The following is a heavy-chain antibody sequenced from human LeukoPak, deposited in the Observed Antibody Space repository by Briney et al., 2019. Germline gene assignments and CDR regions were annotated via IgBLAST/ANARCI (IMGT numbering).Heavy chain of an antibody. J-gene: IGHJ3*02. CDR3: ARVRLGVGDAFDI. CDR2: SYYSGST. V-gene: IGHV4-59*01. D-gene: IGHD3-10*01. CDR1: SGSISGYY. Sequence: SETLSLTCTVSSGSISGYYWSWIRQPPGKELEWIGYSYYSGSTSYSPSLKSRVTILVDTSKNQFSLKLTYVTPADTAVYYCARVRLGVGDAFDIWGQGTMVTVSS.